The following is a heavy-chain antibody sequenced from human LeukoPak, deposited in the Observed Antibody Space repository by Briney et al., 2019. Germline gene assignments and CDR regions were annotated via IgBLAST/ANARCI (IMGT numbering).Heavy chain of an antibody. J-gene: IGHJ3*02. CDR3: ARRPYYYDSSGYEGAFDI. D-gene: IGHD3-22*01. V-gene: IGHV5-51*01. CDR2: IYPGDSDT. CDR1: GYSFSTYW. Sequence: GESLKISCQGSGYSFSTYWITWVRQMPGKGLEWMGIIYPGDSDTRYSPSFQGQVTISTDESVSTAYLQWTSLRASDTAMYYCARRPYYYDSSGYEGAFDIWGQGTMVTVSS.